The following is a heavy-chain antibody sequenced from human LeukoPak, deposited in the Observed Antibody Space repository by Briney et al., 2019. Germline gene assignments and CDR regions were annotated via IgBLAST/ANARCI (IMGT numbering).Heavy chain of an antibody. Sequence: PSETLSLTCTVSGGSISSSSYYWGWIRQPPGKGLEWIGSIYYSGSTYYNPSLKSRVTISVDTSKNQFSLKLSSVTAADTAVYYCARRREYLRGEFDYWGQGTLVTVSS. CDR1: GGSISSSSYY. V-gene: IGHV4-39*01. CDR3: ARRREYLRGEFDY. CDR2: IYYSGST. J-gene: IGHJ4*02. D-gene: IGHD2-2*01.